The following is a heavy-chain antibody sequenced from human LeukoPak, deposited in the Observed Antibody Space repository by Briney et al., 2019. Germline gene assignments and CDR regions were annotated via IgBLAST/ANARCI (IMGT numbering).Heavy chain of an antibody. J-gene: IGHJ4*02. V-gene: IGHV4-39*01. Sequence: PSETLSLTCTVSGGSISSSSYYWGWIRQPPGKGLEWIGSIYYSGSTYYNPSLKSRVTTSVDTSKNQFSLKLSSVTAADTAVYYCARAPRRGDGYNLDMYYFDYWGQGTLVTVSS. CDR1: GGSISSSSYY. D-gene: IGHD5-24*01. CDR3: ARAPRRGDGYNLDMYYFDY. CDR2: IYYSGST.